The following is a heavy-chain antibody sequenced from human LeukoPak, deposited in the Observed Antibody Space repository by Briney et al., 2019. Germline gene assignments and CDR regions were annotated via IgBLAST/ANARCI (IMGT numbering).Heavy chain of an antibody. D-gene: IGHD2-8*01. J-gene: IGHJ6*03. Sequence: ASVKVSCKASGYTFSGSYIHWVRHAPGHGLEWMGRINPNSGDTNFAQTLQGRVTMTRDTSITTAYMELSSLTSDDTAVYFCARSAEHCNNGVCFTDYYMDVWGKGTRVTVSS. V-gene: IGHV1-2*06. CDR3: ARSAEHCNNGVCFTDYYMDV. CDR1: GYTFSGSY. CDR2: INPNSGDT.